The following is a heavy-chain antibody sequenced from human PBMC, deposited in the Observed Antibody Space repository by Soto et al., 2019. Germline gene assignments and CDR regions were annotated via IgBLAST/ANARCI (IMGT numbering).Heavy chain of an antibody. Sequence: GGSLRLSCAASGFTFSSYAMSWVRQAPGKGLEWVSAISGSGGSTYYADSVKGRFTISRDNSKNTLYLQMNSLGAEDTAVYYCAKDRSSGYIIQPDGDYYIDYWGQGTLVTVSS. CDR3: AKDRSSGYIIQPDGDYYIDY. D-gene: IGHD3-22*01. V-gene: IGHV3-23*01. J-gene: IGHJ4*02. CDR2: ISGSGGST. CDR1: GFTFSSYA.